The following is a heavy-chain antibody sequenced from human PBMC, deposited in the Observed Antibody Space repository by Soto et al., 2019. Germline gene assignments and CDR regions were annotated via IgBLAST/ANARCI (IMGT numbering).Heavy chain of an antibody. D-gene: IGHD1-7*01. CDR2: ISAYNGNT. J-gene: IGHJ5*02. CDR1: GYTFTSYG. V-gene: IGHV1-18*04. Sequence: GASVEVSCEASGYTFTSYGISWVRQAPGQGLEWMGWISAYNGNTNYAQKLQGRVTMTTDTSTSTAYMELRSLRSDDTAVYYCARAPLIRYNWNYRENWFDPWGQGTLVTVSS. CDR3: ARAPLIRYNWNYRENWFDP.